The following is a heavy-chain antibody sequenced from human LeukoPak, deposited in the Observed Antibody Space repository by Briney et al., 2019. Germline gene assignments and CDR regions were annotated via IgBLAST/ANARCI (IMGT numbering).Heavy chain of an antibody. CDR3: ARVRGVAVPIYYYGMDV. Sequence: ASVKVSCKASGYTFTSYGISWVRQAPGQGLEWMGWISAYNGNTNYAQKLQGRVTMTTDTSTSTAYMELRSLRSDDTAVYYCARVRGVAVPIYYYGMDVWGQGTTVTVSS. CDR2: ISAYNGNT. CDR1: GYTFTSYG. J-gene: IGHJ6*02. D-gene: IGHD2-2*01. V-gene: IGHV1-18*01.